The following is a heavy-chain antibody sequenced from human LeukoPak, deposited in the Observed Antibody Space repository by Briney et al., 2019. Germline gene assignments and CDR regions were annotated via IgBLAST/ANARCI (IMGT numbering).Heavy chain of an antibody. Sequence: SQTLSLTCAISGDSVSRNSAAWNWIRQSPSRGLEWLGRTYYSRSNWYNDYAVSVKSRITINPDTSKNQFSLKLSSVTAADTAVYYCARLRYYYGSGRKLNWYFDLWGRGTLATVSS. D-gene: IGHD3-10*01. CDR1: GDSVSRNSAA. CDR2: TYYSRSNWYN. J-gene: IGHJ2*01. CDR3: ARLRYYYGSGRKLNWYFDL. V-gene: IGHV6-1*01.